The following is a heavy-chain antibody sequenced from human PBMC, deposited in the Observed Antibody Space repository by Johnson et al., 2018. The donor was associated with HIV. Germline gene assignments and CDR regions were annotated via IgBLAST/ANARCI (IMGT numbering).Heavy chain of an antibody. CDR1: GFTVSSNY. Sequence: VQLVESGGGLVQPGGSLRLSCAASGFTVSSNYMSWVRQAPGKGLEWVSVIYSGGSKYYADSVKGRFTISRDNSKNTLHLQMNSLRVEDTAVYYCATLNGHAFDIWGQGTMVTVSS. CDR2: IYSGGSK. CDR3: ATLNGHAFDI. J-gene: IGHJ3*02. V-gene: IGHV3-66*01.